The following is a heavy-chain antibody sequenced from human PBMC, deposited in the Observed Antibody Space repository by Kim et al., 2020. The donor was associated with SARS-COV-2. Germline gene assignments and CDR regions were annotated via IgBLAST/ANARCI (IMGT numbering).Heavy chain of an antibody. Sequence: NPPLTSRVTISVDTPKNPSSLKLSSVTAADTAVYYCARRKDDYDSSGFDYWGQGTLVTVSS. D-gene: IGHD3-22*01. CDR3: ARRKDDYDSSGFDY. V-gene: IGHV4-59*08. J-gene: IGHJ4*02.